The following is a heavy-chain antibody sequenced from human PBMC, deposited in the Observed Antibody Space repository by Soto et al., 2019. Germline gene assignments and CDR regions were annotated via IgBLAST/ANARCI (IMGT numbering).Heavy chain of an antibody. D-gene: IGHD3-10*01. V-gene: IGHV4-59*08. CDR1: GGSISSYY. CDR2: IYYSGST. Sequence: QVQLQESGPGPVKPSETLSLTCTVSGGSISSYYWSWIRQPPGKGLEWIGYIYYSGSTNYNPSLKGXVTRSXXTSKNQFPLKLSSVTAADTAVYYCARLWFGEPVDYWGQGTLVTVSS. CDR3: ARLWFGEPVDY. J-gene: IGHJ4*02.